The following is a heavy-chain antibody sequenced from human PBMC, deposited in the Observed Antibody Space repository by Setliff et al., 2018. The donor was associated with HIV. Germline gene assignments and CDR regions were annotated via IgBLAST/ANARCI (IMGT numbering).Heavy chain of an antibody. J-gene: IGHJ4*02. V-gene: IGHV4-59*01. CDR1: GGSISSYY. D-gene: IGHD3-22*01. CDR2: IYYSGMT. CDR3: ARGLSFYDPGGFDY. Sequence: SETLSLTCSVSGGSISSYYWSWIRQPPGKGLEWIGDIYYSGMTNYNPSLQSRVTISLDTSKNRFSLKVNSVTAADTAVYYCARGLSFYDPGGFDYWGQGTLVTVSS.